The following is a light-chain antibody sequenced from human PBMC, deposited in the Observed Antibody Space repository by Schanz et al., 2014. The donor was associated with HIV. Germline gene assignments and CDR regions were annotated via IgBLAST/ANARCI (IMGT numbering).Light chain of an antibody. CDR3: SSYTTSSTLV. J-gene: IGLJ2*01. CDR2: DVS. CDR1: SSDVGGYNY. Sequence: QSVLTQPASVSGSPGQSITISCTGTSSDVGGYNYVSWYQQHPGKAPKLMIYDVSSRPSGVSNRFSGSKSAYTASLTISGLQPEDEADYYCSSYTTSSTLVFGGGTKLTVL. V-gene: IGLV2-14*03.